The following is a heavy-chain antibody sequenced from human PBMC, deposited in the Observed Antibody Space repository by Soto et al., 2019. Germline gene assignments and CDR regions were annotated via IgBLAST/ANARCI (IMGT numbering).Heavy chain of an antibody. V-gene: IGHV1-58*01. CDR2: IVVGSGNT. CDR3: AAAPFDYVWGSYQDFALSLSY. Sequence: GASVKVSCKASGFTFTSSAVQWVRQARGQRLEWIGWIVVGSGNTNYAQKFQERVTITRDMSTSTAYMELSSLRSEDTAVYYCAAAPFDYVWGSYQDFALSLSYWGQGTLVTVSS. D-gene: IGHD3-16*02. J-gene: IGHJ4*02. CDR1: GFTFTSSA.